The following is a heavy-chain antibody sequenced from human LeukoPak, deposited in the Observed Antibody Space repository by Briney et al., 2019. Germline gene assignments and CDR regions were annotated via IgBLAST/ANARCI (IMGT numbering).Heavy chain of an antibody. J-gene: IGHJ4*02. CDR3: TTDPRY. CDR2: IKGKPDGGAI. V-gene: IGHV3-15*01. Sequence: XGSLRLSCSASGLGRSFKETWRSWVRRAPGRGLEWIGRIKGKPDGGAIDYIAPVRGRFSISRDDSKNLVFLQMDSLKIEDTAVYYCTTDPRYWGQGTMVTVSS. CDR1: GLGRSFKETW.